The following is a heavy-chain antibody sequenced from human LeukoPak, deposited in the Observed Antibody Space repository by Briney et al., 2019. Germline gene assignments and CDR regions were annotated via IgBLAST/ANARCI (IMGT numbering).Heavy chain of an antibody. CDR3: ATQPRDYYDSSGYYYPADY. Sequence: ASVKVSCKVSGYTLTELSMHSVRQAPGKGLEWMGGFDPEDGETIYAQKFQGRVTMTEDTSTDTAYMELSSLRSEDTAVYYCATQPRDYYDSSGYYYPADYWGRGTLVTVSS. V-gene: IGHV1-24*01. D-gene: IGHD3-22*01. CDR2: FDPEDGET. J-gene: IGHJ4*02. CDR1: GYTLTELS.